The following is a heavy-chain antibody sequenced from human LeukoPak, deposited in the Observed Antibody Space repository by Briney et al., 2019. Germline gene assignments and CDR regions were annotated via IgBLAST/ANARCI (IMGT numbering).Heavy chain of an antibody. CDR2: INKDGSEE. V-gene: IGHV3-7*01. J-gene: IGHJ3*01. D-gene: IGHD1-14*01. Sequence: GGSLRLSCAASGFTLNSYLMSWVRQAPGRGLEWVANINKDGSEENYLDSVKGRFTVSRDNAKNSLYLQMNSLRGEDTAVYCCARVNPSRNALDLWGQGTMVTISS. CDR1: GFTLNSYL. CDR3: ARVNPSRNALDL.